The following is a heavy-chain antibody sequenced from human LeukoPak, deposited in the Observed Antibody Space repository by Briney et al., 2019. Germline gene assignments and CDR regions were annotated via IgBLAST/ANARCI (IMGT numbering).Heavy chain of an antibody. J-gene: IGHJ4*02. V-gene: IGHV3-74*01. CDR3: ARAFRDPNLGGDYFDY. CDR1: GFTFSSYW. Sequence: HSGGSLRVSCAASGFTFSSYWMHWVRHAPGKGLVRVSRSNSDGSRTSYADSVKGRFTISRDNAEKTVYLQMTSLRAEDTGVYFCARAFRDPNLGGDYFDYWGQGTLVTVSS. D-gene: IGHD5-24*01. CDR2: SNSDGSRT.